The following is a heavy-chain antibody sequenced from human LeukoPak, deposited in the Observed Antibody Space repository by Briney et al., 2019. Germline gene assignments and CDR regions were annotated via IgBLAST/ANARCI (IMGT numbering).Heavy chain of an antibody. CDR1: GGTFSSYA. J-gene: IGHJ5*02. CDR3: AREFLAGNNWFDP. Sequence: VASVKVSCKASGGTFSSYAISWVRQAPGQGLEWMGGIIPIFGTANYAQKFQGRVTITTDESTSTAYMELSSLRSEDTAVYYCAREFLAGNNWFDPWGQGTLVTVSS. V-gene: IGHV1-69*05. CDR2: IIPIFGTA. D-gene: IGHD1-1*01.